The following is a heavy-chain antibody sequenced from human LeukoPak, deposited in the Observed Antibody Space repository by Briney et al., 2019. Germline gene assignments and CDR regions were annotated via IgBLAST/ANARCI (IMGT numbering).Heavy chain of an antibody. CDR3: ARDRTSSSWPYMDV. D-gene: IGHD6-6*01. CDR1: GFTVSSNY. Sequence: GGSLRLTCAASGFTVSSNYMSWVRQAPGKGLEWVSVIYSGGSTYYADSVKGRFTISRDNSKNTLYLQMNSLRAEDTAVYYCARDRTSSSWPYMDVWGKGTTVTVSS. CDR2: IYSGGST. J-gene: IGHJ6*03. V-gene: IGHV3-53*01.